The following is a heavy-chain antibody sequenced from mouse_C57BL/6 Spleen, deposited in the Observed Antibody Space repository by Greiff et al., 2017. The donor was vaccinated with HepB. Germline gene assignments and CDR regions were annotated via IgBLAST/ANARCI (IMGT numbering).Heavy chain of an antibody. J-gene: IGHJ2*01. CDR3: ARYCHITTVGEGFEY. D-gene: IGHD1-1*01. Sequence: VQLQQSGPELVKPGASVKISCKASGYSFTGYYMNWVKQSPEKSLEWIGEINPSTGGTTYNQKFKAKATLTVDKSSSTAYMQLKSLTSEDSAVYYCARYCHITTVGEGFEYWGQGTPLTVSS. CDR1: GYSFTGYY. V-gene: IGHV1-42*01. CDR2: INPSTGGT.